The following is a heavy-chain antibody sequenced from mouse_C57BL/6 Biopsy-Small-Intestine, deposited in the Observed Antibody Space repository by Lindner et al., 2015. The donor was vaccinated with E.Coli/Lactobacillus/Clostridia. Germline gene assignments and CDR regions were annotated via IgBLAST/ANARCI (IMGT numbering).Heavy chain of an antibody. CDR2: INPSNGGT. J-gene: IGHJ4*01. CDR1: GYTFTSYW. CDR3: ARPDYYGSTYYYAMDY. D-gene: IGHD1-1*01. Sequence: VQLQESGTELVKPGASVKLSCKASGYTFTSYWMHWVKQRPGQGLEWIGNINPSNGGTNYNEKFKSKATLTVDKSSSTAYMQLSSLTSEDSAVYYCARPDYYGSTYYYAMDYWGQGTSVTVSS. V-gene: IGHV1-53*01.